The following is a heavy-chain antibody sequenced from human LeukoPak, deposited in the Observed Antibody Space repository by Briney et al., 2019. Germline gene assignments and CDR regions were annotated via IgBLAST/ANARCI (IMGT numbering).Heavy chain of an antibody. J-gene: IGHJ5*02. V-gene: IGHV3-48*01. Sequence: GGSLTLSCAASGFTFSSYSMNWVRQAPGKGLEWVSYISSSSSTKYYADSVKGRFTISRHNSKNTVYLQMNSLRVEETALYYCARGDFGDNVWWLDPWGQGTLVTV. CDR2: ISSSSSTK. CDR3: ARGDFGDNVWWLDP. D-gene: IGHD4-17*01. CDR1: GFTFSSYS.